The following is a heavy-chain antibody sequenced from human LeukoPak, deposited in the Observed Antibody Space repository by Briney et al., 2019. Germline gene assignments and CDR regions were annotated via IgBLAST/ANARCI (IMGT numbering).Heavy chain of an antibody. D-gene: IGHD3-10*01. V-gene: IGHV3-7*01. CDR1: GFTFSGFW. CDR2: INQDESQK. CDR3: ARGHHTRGVYDY. Sequence: GGSLRLSCAASGFTFSGFWMKWVRQAPGKGLEWVANINQDESQKYYVDSVKGRFTISRDNAKNSLYLQMNSLRAEDTAVYYCARGHHTRGVYDYWGQGTLVT. J-gene: IGHJ4*02.